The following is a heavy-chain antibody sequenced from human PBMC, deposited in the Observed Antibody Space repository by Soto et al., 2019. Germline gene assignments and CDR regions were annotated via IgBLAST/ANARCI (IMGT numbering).Heavy chain of an antibody. J-gene: IGHJ6*02. CDR1: GFTFSSYI. V-gene: IGHV3-21*01. CDR2: ISSSSSYI. CDR3: ARDLRSGSYGMDV. Sequence: GGSLRLSCAASGFTFSSYIMNWVRQATGKGLEWVSSISSSSSYIYYADSVKGRFTISRDNAKNSLYLQMNSLRAEDTAVYYCARDLRSGSYGMDVWGQGTTVTVSS. D-gene: IGHD1-26*01.